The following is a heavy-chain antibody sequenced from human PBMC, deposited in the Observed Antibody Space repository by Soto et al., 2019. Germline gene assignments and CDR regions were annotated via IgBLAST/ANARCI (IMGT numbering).Heavy chain of an antibody. J-gene: IGHJ4*02. Sequence: QVQLQESGPGLVEPSQTLSLTCTVSGGSISSGGYYWSWIRQHPGKGLEWIGYIYYSGSTYYNPSLKSRVTISVDTSKNQFSLKLSSVTAADTAVYYCARDTSGSYYLDYWGQGTLVTVSS. CDR1: GGSISSGGYY. CDR2: IYYSGST. D-gene: IGHD1-26*01. V-gene: IGHV4-31*03. CDR3: ARDTSGSYYLDY.